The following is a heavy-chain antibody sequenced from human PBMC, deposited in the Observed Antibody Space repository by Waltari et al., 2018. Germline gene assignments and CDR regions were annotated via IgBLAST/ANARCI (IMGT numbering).Heavy chain of an antibody. CDR2: INHSGST. D-gene: IGHD1-26*01. CDR1: GGSFSGYY. CDR3: AREVGDY. Sequence: QVQLQQWGAGLLKPSAPLSLTCAFYGGSFSGYYWSWIRQPPGKGLEWIGEINHSGSTNYNPSLKSRVTISVDTSKNQFSLKLSSVTAADTAVYYCAREVGDYWGQGTLVTVSS. V-gene: IGHV4-34*01. J-gene: IGHJ4*02.